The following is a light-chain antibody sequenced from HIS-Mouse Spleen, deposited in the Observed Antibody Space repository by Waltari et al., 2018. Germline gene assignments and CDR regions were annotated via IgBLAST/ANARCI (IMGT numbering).Light chain of an antibody. CDR3: SSYTSSSTLV. CDR2: EVS. CDR1: SSDVGGYNY. Sequence: QSALTQPASVSGSPGQSITISCTGTSSDVGGYNYVSWYQQHPGKAPKLMIYEVSNRPSGGVNRFSGSKSGNTASLTISGLQAEDEADYYCSSYTSSSTLVFGGGTKLTVL. V-gene: IGLV2-14*01. J-gene: IGLJ2*01.